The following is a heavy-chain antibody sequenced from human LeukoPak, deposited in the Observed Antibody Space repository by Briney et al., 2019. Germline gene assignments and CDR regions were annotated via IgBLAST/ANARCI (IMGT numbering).Heavy chain of an antibody. Sequence: ASVKVSCKAFGYTFTSNYMHWVRQAPGQGPEWMGVISPSGGSTTYAQKFQGRVTLTRDMSTSTDYLELSSLRSEDTAVYYCARDGTMVRGVQWFDPWGQGTLVTVSS. D-gene: IGHD3-10*01. CDR2: ISPSGGST. J-gene: IGHJ5*02. CDR3: ARDGTMVRGVQWFDP. CDR1: GYTFTSNY. V-gene: IGHV1-46*01.